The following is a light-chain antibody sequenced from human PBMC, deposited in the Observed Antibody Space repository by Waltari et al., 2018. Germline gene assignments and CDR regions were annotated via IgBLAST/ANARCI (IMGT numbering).Light chain of an antibody. CDR3: QQSYTKWYT. Sequence: DIQMTQSPSSLSASVGDRVTITCRASQSISSYLNWYQQKPGKAPNLLIYTASTLQSGVPSRFSGSGSGTEFTLTITSLQPEDFATYYCQQSYTKWYTFGQGTKLQMK. J-gene: IGKJ2*01. CDR1: QSISSY. CDR2: TAS. V-gene: IGKV1-39*01.